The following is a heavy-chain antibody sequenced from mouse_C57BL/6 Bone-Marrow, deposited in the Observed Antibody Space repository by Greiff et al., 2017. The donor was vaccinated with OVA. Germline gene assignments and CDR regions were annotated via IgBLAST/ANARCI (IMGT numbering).Heavy chain of an antibody. Sequence: QVQLKESGPELVKPGASVKLSCKASGYTFTSYDINWVKQRPGQGLEWIGWLYPRDGSTKYNEKFKGKATLTVDTSSSTAYMELHSLTSEDAAVYFCARGVYYFDYWGQGTTLTVSS. V-gene: IGHV1-85*01. CDR3: ARGVYYFDY. J-gene: IGHJ2*01. CDR2: LYPRDGST. CDR1: GYTFTSYD.